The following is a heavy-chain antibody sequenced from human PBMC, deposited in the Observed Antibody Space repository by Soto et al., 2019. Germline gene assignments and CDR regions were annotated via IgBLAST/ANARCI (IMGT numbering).Heavy chain of an antibody. Sequence: GGSLSLSCVASGFSLSYYAVNWVRQAPVKGLEWVANIRHDGSEKYYVDSVKGRFTISRDNAKNSLYLQMNSLRAEDTAVFYWQRRTYDILTGSTFDYWGQGTLVTVSS. V-gene: IGHV3-7*01. CDR1: GFSLSYYA. D-gene: IGHD3-9*01. CDR3: QRRTYDILTGSTFDY. CDR2: IRHDGSEK. J-gene: IGHJ4*02.